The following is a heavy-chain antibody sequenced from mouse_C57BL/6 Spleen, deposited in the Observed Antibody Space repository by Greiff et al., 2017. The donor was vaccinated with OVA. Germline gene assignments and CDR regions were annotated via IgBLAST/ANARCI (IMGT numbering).Heavy chain of an antibody. CDR3: ASTVPFYYAMDY. CDR1: GYTFTSYW. V-gene: IGHV1-53*01. CDR2: INPSNGGT. J-gene: IGHJ4*01. Sequence: QVQLQQPGPELVKPGASVKLSCKASGYTFTSYWMHWVKQRPGQGLEWIGNINPSNGGTNYNEKFKSKATLTVDKSSSTAYMQLSSLTSEDSAVYYCASTVPFYYAMDYWGQGTSVTVSS. D-gene: IGHD1-1*01.